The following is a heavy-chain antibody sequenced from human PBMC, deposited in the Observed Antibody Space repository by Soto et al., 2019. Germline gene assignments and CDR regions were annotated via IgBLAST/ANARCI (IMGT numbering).Heavy chain of an antibody. D-gene: IGHD2-21*01. CDR1: GGTFSSYT. CDR2: IIPILGIA. CDR3: AVGGDGYNPPR. V-gene: IGHV1-69*02. Sequence: QVQLVQSGAEVKKPGSSVKVSCKASGGTFSSYTISWVRQAPGQGLEWMGRIIPILGIANYAQKFQGRVTITAEKSTSTAYRELGSLRSEDRAVYYCAVGGDGYNPPRWGQGTLVTVSS. J-gene: IGHJ4*02.